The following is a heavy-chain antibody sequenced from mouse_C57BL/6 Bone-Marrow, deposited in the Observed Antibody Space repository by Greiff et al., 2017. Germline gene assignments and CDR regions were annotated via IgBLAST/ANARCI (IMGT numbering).Heavy chain of an antibody. CDR3: AHTYSFYAMDY. Sequence: QVQLQQPGAELVRPGASVKLSCKASGYTFTSYGIRWVKQRTGQGLEWIGEIYPTGGNTYYNQKFKGKATLTVDKSSSTAYMELSSLTSEDSAVYFCAHTYSFYAMDYWGQGTSVTVSS. CDR2: IYPTGGNT. D-gene: IGHD2-12*01. CDR1: GYTFTSYG. V-gene: IGHV1-81*01. J-gene: IGHJ4*01.